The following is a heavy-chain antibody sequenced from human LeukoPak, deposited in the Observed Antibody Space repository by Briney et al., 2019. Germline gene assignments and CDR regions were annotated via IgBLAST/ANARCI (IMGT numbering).Heavy chain of an antibody. CDR2: TSSSGSTI. CDR3: ARVVPAATGQGNWFDP. CDR1: GFTFSDYY. D-gene: IGHD2-2*01. V-gene: IGHV3-11*04. J-gene: IGHJ5*02. Sequence: GGSLRLSCAASGFTFSDYYMSWIRQAPGKGLEWVSYTSSSGSTIYYADSVKGRLTISRDNAKNSLYLQMNSLRAEDTAVYYCARVVPAATGQGNWFDPWGQGTLVTVSS.